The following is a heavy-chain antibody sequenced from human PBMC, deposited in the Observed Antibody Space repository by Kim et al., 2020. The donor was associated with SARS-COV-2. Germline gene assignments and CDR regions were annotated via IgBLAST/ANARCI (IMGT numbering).Heavy chain of an antibody. Sequence: SETLSLTCTVSGGSISSYYWSWIRQPPGKGLEWIGYIYYSGSTNYNPSLKSRVTISVDTSKNQFSLKLSSVTAADTAVYYCARYSGSPRDAFDIWGQGTMVTVSS. CDR2: IYYSGST. CDR3: ARYSGSPRDAFDI. V-gene: IGHV4-59*01. J-gene: IGHJ3*02. D-gene: IGHD1-26*01. CDR1: GGSISSYY.